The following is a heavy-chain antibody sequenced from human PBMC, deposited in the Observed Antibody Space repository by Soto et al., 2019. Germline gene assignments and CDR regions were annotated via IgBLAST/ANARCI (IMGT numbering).Heavy chain of an antibody. CDR1: GYTFTSYG. J-gene: IGHJ4*02. V-gene: IGHV1-18*01. D-gene: IGHD3-3*01. Sequence: ASVKVSCKASGYTFTSYGISWVRQAPGQGLEWMGWISAYNGNTNYAQKLQGRVTMTTDTSTSTAYMELRSLRSDDTAVYYCARDIVYDFWLPKPSDYWGQGTLVTVSS. CDR3: ARDIVYDFWLPKPSDY. CDR2: ISAYNGNT.